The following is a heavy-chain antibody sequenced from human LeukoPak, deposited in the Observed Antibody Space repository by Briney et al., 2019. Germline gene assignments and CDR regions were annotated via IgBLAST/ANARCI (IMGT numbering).Heavy chain of an antibody. CDR1: GFTFSSYA. D-gene: IGHD5-18*01. Sequence: SGGSLRLSCAVSGFTFSSYAMSCVRQAPGKWLEWVSAISGGGSSTYYADSVKGRFTISRHNSKNTLYLQMNSVRAEDTAVYDCAKIAQLWLQFLDYWGQGTLVTVSS. V-gene: IGHV3-23*01. CDR3: AKIAQLWLQFLDY. CDR2: ISGGGSST. J-gene: IGHJ4*02.